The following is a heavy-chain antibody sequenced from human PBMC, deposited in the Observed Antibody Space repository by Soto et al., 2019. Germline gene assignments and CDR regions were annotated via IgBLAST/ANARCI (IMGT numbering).Heavy chain of an antibody. CDR3: AREGSGEAYYYYGMDV. Sequence: ASVKVSCKASGGTFSSYAISWVRQAPGQGLEWMGGIIPIFGTANYAQKFQGRVTITADESTSTAYMELSSLRSEDTAVYYCAREGSGEAYYYYGMDVWGQGTTVTVSS. J-gene: IGHJ6*02. CDR1: GGTFSSYA. CDR2: IIPIFGTA. V-gene: IGHV1-69*13. D-gene: IGHD3-10*01.